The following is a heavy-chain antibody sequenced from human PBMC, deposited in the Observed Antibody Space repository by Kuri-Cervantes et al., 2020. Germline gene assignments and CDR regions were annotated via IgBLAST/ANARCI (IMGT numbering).Heavy chain of an antibody. J-gene: IGHJ4*02. CDR2: ISYDGSNK. CDR1: GFTFSSYA. CDR3: AKGGREWLGPYYFDY. V-gene: IGHV3-30-3*01. Sequence: GESLKISCAASGFTFSSYAMHWVRPAPGKGLEWVAVISYDGSNKYYADSVKGRFTISRDNSKNTLYLQMNSLRAEDTAVYYCAKGGREWLGPYYFDYWGQGTLVTVSS. D-gene: IGHD6-19*01.